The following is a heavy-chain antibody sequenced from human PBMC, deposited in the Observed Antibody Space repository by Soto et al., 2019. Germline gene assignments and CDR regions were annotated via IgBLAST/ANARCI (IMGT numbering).Heavy chain of an antibody. J-gene: IGHJ4*02. Sequence: PGGSLRLSCAASGFSFSSYAMSWVRQAPGKGLEWVSAISGSSGGTYYTDAVKGRFTISRDNSKNTLYLQMNSLRAEDTAVYYCARSRDGYNFLRFDYWGQGALVTVSS. CDR3: ARSRDGYNFLRFDY. CDR1: GFSFSSYA. D-gene: IGHD5-12*01. V-gene: IGHV3-23*01. CDR2: ISGSSGGT.